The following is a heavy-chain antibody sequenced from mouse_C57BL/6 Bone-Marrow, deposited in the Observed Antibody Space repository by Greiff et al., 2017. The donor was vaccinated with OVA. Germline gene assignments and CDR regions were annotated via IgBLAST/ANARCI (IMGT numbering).Heavy chain of an antibody. CDR1: GFTFSSYA. CDR2: ISDGGSYT. J-gene: IGHJ1*03. Sequence: EVKLMESGGGLVKPGGSLKLSCAASGFTFSSYAMSWVRQTPEKRLEWVATISDGGSYTYYPDNVKGRFTISRDNAKNNLYLQMSHLKSEDTAMYYCARDRGDYYGYFDVWGTGTTVTVSS. CDR3: ARDRGDYYGYFDV. D-gene: IGHD2-4*01. V-gene: IGHV5-4*01.